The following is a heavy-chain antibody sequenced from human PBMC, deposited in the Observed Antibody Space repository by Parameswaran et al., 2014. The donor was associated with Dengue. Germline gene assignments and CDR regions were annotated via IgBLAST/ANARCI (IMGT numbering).Heavy chain of an antibody. CDR2: ISSSSSYI. J-gene: IGHJ4*02. Sequence: WIRQPPGKGLEWVSSISSSSSYIYYADSVKGRFTISRDNAKNSLYLQMNSLRAEDTAVYYCARAPYGEDDCWGQGTLVTVSS. D-gene: IGHD4-17*01. V-gene: IGHV3-21*01. CDR3: ARAPYGEDDC.